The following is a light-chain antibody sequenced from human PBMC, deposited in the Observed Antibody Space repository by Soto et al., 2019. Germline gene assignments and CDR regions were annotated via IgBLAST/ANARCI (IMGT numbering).Light chain of an antibody. V-gene: IGKV2-24*01. J-gene: IGKJ2*01. CDR3: MQATLYRPYT. CDR1: ESLQHRDGNTY. Sequence: DVVMTQNPLSSPVTLGQPASISCRSSESLQHRDGNTYLNWLQQRPGQPPRLLIYKVSNRFSGVPDRFNGSGAGTDFTLKISRVEAEDVGVYYCMQATLYRPYTFGQGTKLEIK. CDR2: KVS.